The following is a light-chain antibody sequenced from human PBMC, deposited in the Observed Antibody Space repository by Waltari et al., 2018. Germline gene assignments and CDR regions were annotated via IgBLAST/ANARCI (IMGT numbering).Light chain of an antibody. Sequence: QSALTQPSSVSGSPGHSITISCTGTSSDIGAYNFVPWYQKHPGKAPKVMIYDANNRPSGVSSRFSGSKSGNTASLTISGRQAEDEADYYCSSYTTGSTRYVFGSGTKVTVL. J-gene: IGLJ1*01. V-gene: IGLV2-14*03. CDR3: SSYTTGSTRYV. CDR1: SSDIGAYNF. CDR2: DAN.